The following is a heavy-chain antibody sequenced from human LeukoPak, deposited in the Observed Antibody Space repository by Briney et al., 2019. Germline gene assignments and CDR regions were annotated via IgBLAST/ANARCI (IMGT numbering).Heavy chain of an antibody. D-gene: IGHD6-6*01. V-gene: IGHV4-38-2*01. CDR1: GYSISSGYY. J-gene: IGHJ4*02. CDR3: ARRFSNSHFDY. CDR2: IYHSGST. Sequence: SKTLSLTCAVSGYSISSGYYWGWIRQPPGKGLEWIGNIYHSGSTYYNPSLKSRVTISVDTSKNQFSLKLSSVTAADTAVYYCARRFSNSHFDYWGQGTLVTVSS.